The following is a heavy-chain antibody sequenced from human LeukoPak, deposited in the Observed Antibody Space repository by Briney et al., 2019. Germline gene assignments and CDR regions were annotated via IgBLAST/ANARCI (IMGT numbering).Heavy chain of an antibody. J-gene: IGHJ4*02. Sequence: PSETLSLTCTVSGGSISSYHWSWIRQPPGKGLEWIGYIYYSGSTNYNPSLKSRVTVSVDTSKNHFSLKLTSVTAADTAVYYCVRHLPYSNYCNYWGQGSLVTVSS. CDR2: IYYSGST. V-gene: IGHV4-59*08. CDR1: GGSISSYH. CDR3: VRHLPYSNYCNY. D-gene: IGHD4-11*01.